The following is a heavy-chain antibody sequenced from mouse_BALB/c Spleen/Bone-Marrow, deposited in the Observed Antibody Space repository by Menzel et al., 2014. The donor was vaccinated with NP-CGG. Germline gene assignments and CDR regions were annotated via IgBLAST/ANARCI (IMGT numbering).Heavy chain of an antibody. V-gene: IGHV1-37*01. Sequence: DVKLVESGPELVKPGASVKISCKASGYSFTGYFMNWVKQSHGKSLEWIGRINPYNGDTFYNQKFKGKATLTVDKSSSTAHMELLSPSSEDSAVYYCGRSGCYGSSYVDVWGARTTVTVSS. J-gene: IGHJ1*01. CDR2: INPYNGDT. CDR1: GYSFTGYF. D-gene: IGHD1-1*01. CDR3: GRSGCYGSSYVDV.